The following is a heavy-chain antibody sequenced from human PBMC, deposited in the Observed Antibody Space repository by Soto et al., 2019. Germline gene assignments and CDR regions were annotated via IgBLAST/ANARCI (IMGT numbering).Heavy chain of an antibody. CDR2: IIPISGTT. V-gene: IGHV1-69*01. CDR3: AIGYCSGGNCYSGMDV. CDR1: GGTFSTHA. J-gene: IGHJ6*02. Sequence: QVQLVQSGAEVKKPGSSVKVSCKASGGTFSTHAIIWVRQAQGHGLEWMGGIIPISGTTYYKQKFQRRVTITADEPTSTAFMELSSLRSEDTAIFYCAIGYCSGGNCYSGMDVWGQGTMVTVSS. D-gene: IGHD2-15*01.